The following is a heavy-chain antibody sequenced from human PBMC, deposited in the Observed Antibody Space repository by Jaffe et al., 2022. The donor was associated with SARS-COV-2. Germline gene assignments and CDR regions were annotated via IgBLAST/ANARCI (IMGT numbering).Heavy chain of an antibody. CDR2: IKKDGSEK. CDR1: GFTFSSNW. Sequence: EVQLVESGGGLVQPGGSLRLSCAASGFTFSSNWMNWVRQAPGKGLEWVANIKKDGSEKNYVESAKGRFTISRDNAKNSLYLQMNSLRAEDTAVYYCVRDLAYCNSGGCPSAFDFWGQGVLVTVSS. D-gene: IGHD2-15*01. CDR3: VRDLAYCNSGGCPSAFDF. J-gene: IGHJ4*02. V-gene: IGHV3-7*01.